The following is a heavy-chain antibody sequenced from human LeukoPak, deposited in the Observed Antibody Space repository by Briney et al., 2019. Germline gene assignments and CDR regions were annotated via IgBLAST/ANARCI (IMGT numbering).Heavy chain of an antibody. CDR3: ARDFEERGYYLADFDY. Sequence: GGSLRLSCAASGFTFSYYIMNWVRQAPGKGLEWVSSITSSHDIYYADSVKGRFTISRDNARNSPYLQMNSLRADDTAVYYCARDFEERGYYLADFDYWGQGTLVTVSS. CDR2: ITSSHDI. CDR1: GFTFSYYI. V-gene: IGHV3-69-1*01. D-gene: IGHD3-22*01. J-gene: IGHJ4*02.